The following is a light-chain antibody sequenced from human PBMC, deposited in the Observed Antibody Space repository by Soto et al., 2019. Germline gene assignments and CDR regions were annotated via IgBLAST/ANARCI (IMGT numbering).Light chain of an antibody. CDR1: QSIGDW. CDR2: KAS. J-gene: IGKJ4*01. V-gene: IGKV1-5*03. Sequence: DIQMTQSPSTLSASVGDRVTIACRASQSIGDWLAWYQQKPGKAPNLLIYKASTLESGVPSRFSGSGSGTEFTLTIISLQPEDFATYYCQKYYDLSTFGGGTKVEI. CDR3: QKYYDLST.